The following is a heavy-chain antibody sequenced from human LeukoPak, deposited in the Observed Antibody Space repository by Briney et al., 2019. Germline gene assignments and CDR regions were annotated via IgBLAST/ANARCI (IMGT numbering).Heavy chain of an antibody. V-gene: IGHV4-30-4*08. D-gene: IGHD3-10*01. Sequence: PSETLSLTCTVSGGSISSGDYYWSWIRQPPGKGLEWIGYIYYSGSTYYNPSLKSRVTISVDTSKNQFSLKLSSVTAADTAVYYCARGPGNLWFGESPAFDIWGQGTMVTVSS. CDR2: IYYSGST. CDR3: ARGPGNLWFGESPAFDI. J-gene: IGHJ3*02. CDR1: GGSISSGDYY.